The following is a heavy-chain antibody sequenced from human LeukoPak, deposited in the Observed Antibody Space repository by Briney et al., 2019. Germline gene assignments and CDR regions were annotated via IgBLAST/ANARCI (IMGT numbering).Heavy chain of an antibody. CDR2: INPSGGST. V-gene: IGHV1-46*01. CDR3: ARGGAMMIFDY. Sequence: GVSVKVSCKASGYTFTSYAMHWMRQAPGQGLEWMGIINPSGGSTSYAQKFQGRVTMTRDTSTSTVYMELSSLRSEDTAVYYCARGGAMMIFDYWGQGTLVTVSS. CDR1: GYTFTSYA. D-gene: IGHD2-2*01. J-gene: IGHJ4*02.